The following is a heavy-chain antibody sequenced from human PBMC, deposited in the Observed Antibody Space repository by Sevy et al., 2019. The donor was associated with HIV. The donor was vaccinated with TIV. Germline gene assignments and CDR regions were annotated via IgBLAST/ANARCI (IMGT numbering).Heavy chain of an antibody. V-gene: IGHV3-30-3*01. D-gene: IGHD3-3*01. CDR1: GFTFSSYA. CDR3: ARDRVLRFLEWLHYGMDV. Sequence: GGSLRLSCAASGFTFSSYAMHWVRQAPGKGLEWVAVISYDGSNKYYADSVKGRFTISRDNSKNTLYQQMNSLRAEDTAVYYCARDRVLRFLEWLHYGMDVWGQGTTVTVSS. CDR2: ISYDGSNK. J-gene: IGHJ6*02.